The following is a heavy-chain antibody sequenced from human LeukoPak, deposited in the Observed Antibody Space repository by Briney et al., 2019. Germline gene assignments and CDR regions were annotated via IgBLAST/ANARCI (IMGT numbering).Heavy chain of an antibody. CDR2: ISGSGGST. CDR1: GFTFSSYA. CDR3: AKATIAAALRSVDY. Sequence: GGSLRLSCAASGFTFSSYAMSWVRQAPGKGLGWVSAISGSGGSTYYADSVKGRFTISRDNSKNTLYLQMNSLRAEDTAVYYCAKATIAAALRSVDYWGQGTLVTVSS. V-gene: IGHV3-23*01. D-gene: IGHD6-13*01. J-gene: IGHJ4*02.